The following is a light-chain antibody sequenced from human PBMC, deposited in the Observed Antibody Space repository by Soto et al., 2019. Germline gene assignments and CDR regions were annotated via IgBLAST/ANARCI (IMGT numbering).Light chain of an antibody. J-gene: IGKJ1*01. CDR2: WVS. V-gene: IGKV4-1*01. CDR3: QQYHSTPWT. CDR1: QSVLYSSNNKNY. Sequence: DIVMTQYPDSLAVSLGERATINCKSSQSVLYSSNNKNYLAWYHQKAGQPPKLLIYWVSTRESGVPNRLSGSGSDSDFTMVISSMKTEDVAVYYCQQYHSTPWTFSQGTKVEIK.